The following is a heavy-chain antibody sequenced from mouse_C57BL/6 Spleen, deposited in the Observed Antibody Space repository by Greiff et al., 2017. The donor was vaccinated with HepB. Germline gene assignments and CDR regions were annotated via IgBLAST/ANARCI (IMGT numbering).Heavy chain of an antibody. D-gene: IGHD1-1*01. Sequence: EVQLQQSGPELVKPGASVKISCKASGYTFTDYYMNWVKQSHGKSLEWIGDINPNNGGTSYNQKFKGKATLTVDKSSSTAYMELRSLTSEDSAVYYCARHYGSSYNFDYWGQGTTLTVSS. J-gene: IGHJ2*01. V-gene: IGHV1-26*01. CDR2: INPNNGGT. CDR1: GYTFTDYY. CDR3: ARHYGSSYNFDY.